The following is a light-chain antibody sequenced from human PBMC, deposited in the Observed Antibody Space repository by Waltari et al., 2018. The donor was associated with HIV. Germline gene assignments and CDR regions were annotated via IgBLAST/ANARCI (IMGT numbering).Light chain of an antibody. CDR2: EVN. CDR3: SSYAATNTLV. J-gene: IGLJ3*02. V-gene: IGLV2-8*01. Sequence: QSALTQPPSASGSPGQSVTISCTGTSSHVGNYNYVSWYQQHPGKAPKLMIDEVNKRPSGVPDRFSGSKSGNTASLTVSGLQAEDEAEYYCSSYAATNTLVFGGGTKVTVL. CDR1: SSHVGNYNY.